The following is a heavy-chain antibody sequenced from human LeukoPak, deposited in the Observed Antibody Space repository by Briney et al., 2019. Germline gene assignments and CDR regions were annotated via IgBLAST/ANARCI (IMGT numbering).Heavy chain of an antibody. D-gene: IGHD5-12*01. V-gene: IGHV3-23*01. CDR2: ISGSGGST. Sequence: GGSLRLSCSVSGITLSNYGMSWVRQAPGKGLEWVAGISGSGGSTNYADSVKGRFTISRDNRKNTLYLQMNSLRAEDTAVYYCAKDPRVATIEIFDYWGQGTLVTVSS. CDR1: GITLSNYG. J-gene: IGHJ4*02. CDR3: AKDPRVATIEIFDY.